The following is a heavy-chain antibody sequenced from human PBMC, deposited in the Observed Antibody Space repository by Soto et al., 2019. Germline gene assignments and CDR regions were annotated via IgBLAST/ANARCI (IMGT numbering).Heavy chain of an antibody. CDR1: GYTFITSYY. D-gene: IGHD5-12*01. Sequence: QVQLVQSGAEVKKPGASVKLSCKASGYTFITSYYTHWVRQAPGQGLEWMGIINPTGTMTKYSERFQGRLTTNRDTSTSTDYMELSTLTSEDTAVYFCARDAGYDHDAFDIWGQGTMVTVSS. V-gene: IGHV1-46*01. CDR2: INPTGTMT. J-gene: IGHJ3*02. CDR3: ARDAGYDHDAFDI.